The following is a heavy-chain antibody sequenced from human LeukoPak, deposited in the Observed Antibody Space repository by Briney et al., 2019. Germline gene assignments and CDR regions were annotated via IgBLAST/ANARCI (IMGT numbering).Heavy chain of an antibody. D-gene: IGHD3-22*01. V-gene: IGHV3-30*04. J-gene: IGHJ3*02. CDR3: ARMMTDFDGSGHDIQRGAFDI. Sequence: GGSLRLSCAASGFTFSSYAMSWVRQAPGKGLEWVAVISYDGRYQFYADSVKGRFTVSRDNSKNTLFLQMNSLRAEDTAVYHCARMMTDFDGSGHDIQRGAFDIWGQGTMVTVS. CDR1: GFTFSSYA. CDR2: ISYDGRYQ.